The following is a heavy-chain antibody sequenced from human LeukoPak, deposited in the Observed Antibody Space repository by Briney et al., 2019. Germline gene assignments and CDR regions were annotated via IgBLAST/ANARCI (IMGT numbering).Heavy chain of an antibody. CDR2: IYYSGST. CDR3: ARHSYYYDSSGYYGDAFDI. J-gene: IGHJ3*02. CDR1: GDSISTSNSY. Sequence: SETLSLTCTVSGDSISTSNSYWGWIRQPPGKGLEWIGSIYYSGSTYYNPSLKSRVTISVDTSKNQFSLKLSSVTAADTAVYYCARHSYYYDSSGYYGDAFDIWGQGTMVTVSS. D-gene: IGHD3-22*01. V-gene: IGHV4-39*01.